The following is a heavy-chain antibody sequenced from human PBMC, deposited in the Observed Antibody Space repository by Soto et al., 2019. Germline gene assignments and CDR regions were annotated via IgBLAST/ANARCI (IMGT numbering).Heavy chain of an antibody. V-gene: IGHV3-33*01. CDR3: ARDDIPGIAVATYGLDV. CDR2: IWYDGSNE. Sequence: QVQVVESGGGVVQPGRSLRLSCAASGFIFSNFGMHWVRQAPGKGLEWVAVIWYDGSNEYYADSVKGRFTISKDNSKNTLYLQMNSLRAEDTAVYYCARDDIPGIAVATYGLDVWGQGTTVTVSS. CDR1: GFIFSNFG. J-gene: IGHJ6*02. D-gene: IGHD6-19*01.